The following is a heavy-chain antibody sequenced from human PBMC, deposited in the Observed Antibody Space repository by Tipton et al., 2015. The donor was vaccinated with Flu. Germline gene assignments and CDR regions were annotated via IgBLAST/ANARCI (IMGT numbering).Heavy chain of an antibody. J-gene: IGHJ6*02. Sequence: TLSLTCTVSGGSINSGGAYWSWIRQRPGKGLEWIGCIYYSGSTYYTPSLESRLSISVDTSTNQFSLKLNSVTAADTAVYYCARDQGFGDGLTYDYYAMDVWGQGP. CDR2: IYYSGST. D-gene: IGHD3-10*01. CDR3: ARDQGFGDGLTYDYYAMDV. V-gene: IGHV4-31*03. CDR1: GGSINSGGAY.